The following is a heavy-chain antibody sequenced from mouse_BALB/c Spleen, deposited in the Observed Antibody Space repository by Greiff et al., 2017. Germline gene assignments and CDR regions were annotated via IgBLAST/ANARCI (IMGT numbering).Heavy chain of an antibody. J-gene: IGHJ2*01. CDR1: GFTFSSYA. CDR2: ISSGGST. CDR3: AGGGDCYGGGYVDY. Sequence: EVMLVESGGGLVKPGGSLKLSCAASGFTFSSYAMSWVRQTPEKRLEWVASISSGGSTYYPDSVKGRFTISRDNARNILYLQMSSLRSEDTAMYYGAGGGDCYGGGYVDYWGQGTTLTVSS. V-gene: IGHV5-6-5*01. D-gene: IGHD1-1*02.